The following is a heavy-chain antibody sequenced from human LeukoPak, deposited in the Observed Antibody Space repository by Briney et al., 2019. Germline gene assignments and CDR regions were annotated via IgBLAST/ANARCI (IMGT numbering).Heavy chain of an antibody. CDR3: GGGTTVAAGGDY. J-gene: IGHJ4*02. D-gene: IGHD4-23*01. CDR2: ISSSSSFI. V-gene: IGHV3-21*01. Sequence: PGGSLRLSCVASGFTFSSYGMNWVRQPPGKGLEWVSSISSSSSFIYYADSVKGRFTISRDKAEKSLYLQMNSLRVEDTAVYYWGGGTTVAAGGDYWGQGTL. CDR1: GFTFSSYG.